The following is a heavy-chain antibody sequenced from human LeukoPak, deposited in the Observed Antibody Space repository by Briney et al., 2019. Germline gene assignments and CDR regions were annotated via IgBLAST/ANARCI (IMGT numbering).Heavy chain of an antibody. CDR3: AKANSDYYYYYMDV. D-gene: IGHD2/OR15-2a*01. CDR1: GFTFSSYG. CDR2: IRYDGSNK. J-gene: IGHJ6*03. Sequence: GGSLRLSCAASGFTFSSYGMHWVRQAPGKGLEWVAFIRYDGSNKYYADSVKGRFTISRDNSKNTLYLQMNSLRAEDAAVYYCAKANSDYYYYYMDVWGKGTTVTVSS. V-gene: IGHV3-30*02.